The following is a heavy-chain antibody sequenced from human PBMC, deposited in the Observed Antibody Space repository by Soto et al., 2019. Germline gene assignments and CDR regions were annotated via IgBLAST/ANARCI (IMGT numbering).Heavy chain of an antibody. V-gene: IGHV4-39*01. CDR1: GGSINNDNYY. J-gene: IGHJ5*02. D-gene: IGHD3-3*01. Sequence: SETLSLTCTVSGGSINNDNYYWGWIRQPPGKGLEWIGIIFYNGFTYYSPSLKSRVTISVDTSKNQFSLKLTSVTAADTAVCYCARQDDFWSGSGWFDPWGRGTLVTVSS. CDR3: ARQDDFWSGSGWFDP. CDR2: IFYNGFT.